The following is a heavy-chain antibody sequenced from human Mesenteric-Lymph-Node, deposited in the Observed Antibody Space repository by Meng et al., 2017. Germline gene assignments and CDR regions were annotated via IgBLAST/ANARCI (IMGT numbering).Heavy chain of an antibody. Sequence: GETLKISCAASGCFFSSYSMNWVHQAPGKGLEWVSSISSSSSYIYYADSVKGRSTISRDNAKNSLYLQMNSLGAEATAMYYCARDRAGADNYYYYGMDVWGQGTTVTVSS. J-gene: IGHJ6*02. CDR2: ISSSSSYI. V-gene: IGHV3-21*01. CDR3: ARDRAGADNYYYYGMDV. CDR1: GCFFSSYS. D-gene: IGHD6-19*01.